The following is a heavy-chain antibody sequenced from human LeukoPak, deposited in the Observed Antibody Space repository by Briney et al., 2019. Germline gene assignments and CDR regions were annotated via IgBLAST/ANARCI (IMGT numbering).Heavy chain of an antibody. D-gene: IGHD2-15*01. Sequence: PSETLSLTCTVSGGSISSSSYYWGWIRQPPGKGLEWIGSIYYSGSTYYNPSLKSRVTISVDTSKNQFSLKLSSVTAADTAVYYCARGCSGGSCYYYYYMDVWGKGTTVTVSS. CDR3: ARGCSGGSCYYYYYMDV. CDR2: IYYSGST. J-gene: IGHJ6*03. CDR1: GGSISSSSYY. V-gene: IGHV4-39*07.